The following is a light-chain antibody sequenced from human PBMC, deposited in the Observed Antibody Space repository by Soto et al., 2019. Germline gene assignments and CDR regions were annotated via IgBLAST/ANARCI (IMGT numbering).Light chain of an antibody. J-gene: IGLJ1*01. CDR2: DVS. Sequence: QSVLTQPASVSRSPGQSITFSCTGTSSDVGGYNYVSWYQHHPGKAPKLIIFDVSNRPSGVSNPFSGSKSGNTASLTISGLQPEDEADYYCSSYTTSNTRQIVFGTGTKLTVL. CDR3: SSYTTSNTRQIV. V-gene: IGLV2-14*03. CDR1: SSDVGGYNY.